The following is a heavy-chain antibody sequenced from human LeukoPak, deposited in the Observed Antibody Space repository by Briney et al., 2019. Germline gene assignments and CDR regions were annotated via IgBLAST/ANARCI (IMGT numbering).Heavy chain of an antibody. V-gene: IGHV6-1*01. J-gene: IGHJ4*02. CDR3: ARAGWLVRGGDFDY. Sequence: SPTLSLTFAISGDSVSINSAAWNWIRQSPSRGLEWLGRTYYRSKWYNDYAVSVKSRITINPDTSKNQFSLQLNSVTPEDTAVYYCARAGWLVRGGDFDYWGQGTLVTVSS. D-gene: IGHD6-19*01. CDR1: GDSVSINSAA. CDR2: TYYRSKWYN.